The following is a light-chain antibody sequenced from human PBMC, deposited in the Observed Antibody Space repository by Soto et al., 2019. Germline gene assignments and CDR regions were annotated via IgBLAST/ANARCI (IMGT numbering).Light chain of an antibody. CDR1: QSVSSSY. CDR3: QQYGSSPPT. Sequence: EIVLTQSAGTPSLSPGERDTLSCRASQSVSSSYLAWYQQKPGQAPRLLIYGASSRATGIPDRFSGSGSGTDFTLTISRLEPEDFAVYYCQQYGSSPPTFGQGTKVDI. J-gene: IGKJ1*01. V-gene: IGKV3-20*01. CDR2: GAS.